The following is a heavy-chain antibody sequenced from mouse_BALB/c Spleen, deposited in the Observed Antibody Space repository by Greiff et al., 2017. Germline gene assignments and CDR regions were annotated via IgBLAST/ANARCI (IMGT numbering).Heavy chain of an antibody. Sequence: EVQLQQSGAELVRPGALVKLSCKASGFNIKDYYMHWVKQRPEQGLEWIGWIDPENGNTIYDPKFQGKASITADTSSNTAYLQLSSLTSEDTAVYYCAREYGNFYYFDYWGQGTTLTVSS. CDR3: AREYGNFYYFDY. J-gene: IGHJ2*01. CDR2: IDPENGNT. D-gene: IGHD2-10*02. CDR1: GFNIKDYY. V-gene: IGHV14-1*02.